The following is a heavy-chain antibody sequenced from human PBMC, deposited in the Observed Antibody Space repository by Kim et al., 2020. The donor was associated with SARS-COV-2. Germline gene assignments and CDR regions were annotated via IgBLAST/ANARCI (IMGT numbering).Heavy chain of an antibody. CDR3: ARLCSGGSCNPDY. D-gene: IGHD2-15*01. CDR1: VGSFSGYS. Sequence: SETLSLTCAVYVGSFSGYSWSWIRQPPGKGLEWIGEIDHSGRTNYSPSLRSRVTMSVDTSKNQFSLKLSSVTAADTAVYYCARLCSGGSCNPDYWGQGTL. V-gene: IGHV4-34*01. J-gene: IGHJ4*02. CDR2: IDHSGRT.